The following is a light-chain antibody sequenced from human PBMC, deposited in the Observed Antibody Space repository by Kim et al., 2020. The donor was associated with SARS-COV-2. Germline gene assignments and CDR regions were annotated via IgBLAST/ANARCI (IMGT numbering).Light chain of an antibody. CDR1: LSDIGSYNR. CDR3: SSYTSSSTVV. CDR2: EVS. J-gene: IGLJ2*01. V-gene: IGLV2-18*02. Sequence: GQSVTNACTGTLSDIGSYNRVSWYQQPPGTAPKVMIYEVSNRPSGVPDRFSGSKSGNTASLTISGLQAEDEADYYCSSYTSSSTVVFGGGTQLTVL.